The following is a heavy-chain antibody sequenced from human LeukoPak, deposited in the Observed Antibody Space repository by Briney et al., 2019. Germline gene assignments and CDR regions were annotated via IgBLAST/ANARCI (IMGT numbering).Heavy chain of an antibody. CDR2: IYPGDSDT. CDR3: ARMRCTNGVCLNWFDP. CDR1: GYSFTSYW. D-gene: IGHD2-8*01. V-gene: IGHV5-51*01. J-gene: IGHJ5*02. Sequence: ESLKISCKGSGYSFTSYWIGWVRQMPGKGLEWMGIIYPGDSDTRYRPSFQGQVTISADKSISTAYLQWSSLKASDTAMYYCARMRCTNGVCLNWFDPWGQGTLVTVSS.